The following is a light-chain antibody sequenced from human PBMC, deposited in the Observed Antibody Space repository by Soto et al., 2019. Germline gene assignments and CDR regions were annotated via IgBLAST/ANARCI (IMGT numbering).Light chain of an antibody. V-gene: IGLV3-9*01. J-gene: IGLJ3*02. CDR2: RDS. CDR1: NIGSKN. Sequence: SYELTQPLSVSVALGQTARITCGGNNIGSKNVHWYQQKPGQAPVLVIYRDSNRPSGIPERFSGSNSGNTATLTISRAQAGDEADYYCQAYDYSLTAMVFGGGTKLTVL. CDR3: QAYDYSLTAMV.